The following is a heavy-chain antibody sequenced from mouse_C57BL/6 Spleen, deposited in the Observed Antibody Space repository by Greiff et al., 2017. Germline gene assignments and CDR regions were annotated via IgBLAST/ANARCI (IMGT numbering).Heavy chain of an antibody. Sequence: VQLQQSGAELARPGASVKLSCKASGYTFTSYGISWVKQRTGQGLEWIGEIYPRSGNTYYNEKFKGKATLTADKSSSTAYMELRSLTSEDSAVDFCASAGDYDGRDYAMDYWGQGTSVTVSS. J-gene: IGHJ4*01. CDR1: GYTFTSYG. CDR2: IYPRSGNT. CDR3: ASAGDYDGRDYAMDY. D-gene: IGHD2-4*01. V-gene: IGHV1-81*01.